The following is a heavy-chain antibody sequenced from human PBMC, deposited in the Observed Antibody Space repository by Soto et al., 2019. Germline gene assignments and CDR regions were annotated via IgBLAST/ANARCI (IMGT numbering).Heavy chain of an antibody. V-gene: IGHV4-39*01. CDR2: IDNNGVT. J-gene: IGHJ4*02. CDR1: GGSVYSNGHY. D-gene: IGHD2-15*01. Sequence: ETLSLTCIVSGGSVYSNGHYWGWIRQPPGKGLEWIGSIDNNGVTNYNSSLKSRVTISRDTSKNQFSLRLTSVTAADTAVYYCGKILVGATGHTDADSWGPGTLVTVSS. CDR3: GKILVGATGHTDADS.